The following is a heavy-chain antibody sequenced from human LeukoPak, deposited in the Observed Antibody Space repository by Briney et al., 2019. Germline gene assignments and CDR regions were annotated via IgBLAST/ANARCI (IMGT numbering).Heavy chain of an antibody. Sequence: SETLSLTCTVSGGSISSYYWSWIRQPPGKGLEWIGYIYTSGSTNYNPSLKSRVTISVDTSKNQFSLKLSSVTAADTAVYYCARRRNWGHYFDYWGQGTLVTVSS. CDR1: GGSISSYY. CDR2: IYTSGST. CDR3: ARRRNWGHYFDY. J-gene: IGHJ4*02. V-gene: IGHV4-4*09. D-gene: IGHD7-27*01.